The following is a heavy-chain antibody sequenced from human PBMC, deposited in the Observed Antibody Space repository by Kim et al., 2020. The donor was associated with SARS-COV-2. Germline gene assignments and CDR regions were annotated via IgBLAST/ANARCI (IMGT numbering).Heavy chain of an antibody. CDR3: FGVGIGGRNQLSMDV. J-gene: IGHJ6*01. D-gene: IGHD3-3*01. Sequence: GGSLRLSCAASGFTFSDHYMDWVRQAPGKGLEWVGRTRDKAKSYSTEYAASVKGRFTIARDGSRNSLYLQMNSLKTEDTAGYYWFGVGIGGRNQLSMDV. V-gene: IGHV3-72*01. CDR2: TRDKAKSYST. CDR1: GFTFSDHY.